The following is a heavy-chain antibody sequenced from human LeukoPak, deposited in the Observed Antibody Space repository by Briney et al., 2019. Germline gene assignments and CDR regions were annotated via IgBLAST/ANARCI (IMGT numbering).Heavy chain of an antibody. Sequence: PGGSLRLSCAASGFTFSSYWMHWVRQAPGKGLVWVSRINSGGSSTSYADSVKGRFTISRDNSKNTLYLQMNSLRAEDTAVYYCARGAGYNYPYYFDYWGQGTLVTVSS. D-gene: IGHD5-24*01. CDR1: GFTFSSYW. J-gene: IGHJ4*02. V-gene: IGHV3-74*01. CDR2: INSGGSST. CDR3: ARGAGYNYPYYFDY.